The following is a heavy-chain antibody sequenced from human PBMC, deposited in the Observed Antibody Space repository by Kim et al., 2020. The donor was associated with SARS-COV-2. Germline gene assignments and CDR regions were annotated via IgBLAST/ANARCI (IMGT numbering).Heavy chain of an antibody. CDR2: IRSKAYGGTT. Sequence: GGSLRLSCTASGFTFGDYAMSWFRQAPGKGLEWVGFIRSKAYGGTTEYAASVKGRFTISRDDSKSIAYLQMNSLKTEDTAVYYCTREREENTYYDFWSGQKTAFYYGMDVWGQVTTVTVSS. D-gene: IGHD3-3*01. CDR3: TREREENTYYDFWSGQKTAFYYGMDV. V-gene: IGHV3-49*03. CDR1: GFTFGDYA. J-gene: IGHJ6*02.